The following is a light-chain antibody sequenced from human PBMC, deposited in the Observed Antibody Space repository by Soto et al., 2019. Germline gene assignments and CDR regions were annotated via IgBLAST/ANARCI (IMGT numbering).Light chain of an antibody. Sequence: EIVLTQSPGTLSLSPGERATLSCRAIQSVSSSYLAWYQQKPGQAPRLLIYGASIRATGIPDRFSGSGSGTDFTLTNSRLEHEDFAVYYCQQYDSSLGLTFGGGTKVEIK. CDR3: QQYDSSLGLT. J-gene: IGKJ4*01. CDR1: QSVSSSY. CDR2: GAS. V-gene: IGKV3-20*01.